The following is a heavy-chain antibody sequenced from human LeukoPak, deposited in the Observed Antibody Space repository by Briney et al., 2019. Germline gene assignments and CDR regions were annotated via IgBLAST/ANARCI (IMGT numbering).Heavy chain of an antibody. V-gene: IGHV1-69*13. CDR2: IIPIFGTA. CDR1: GGTFISYA. J-gene: IGHJ4*02. CDR3: ALSSRAPYSSSSEWAY. D-gene: IGHD6-6*01. Sequence: ASVKVSCKASGGTFISYAISWVRQAPGQGLEWMGGIIPIFGTANYAQKFQGRVTISADESTSTAYMEPSSLRSEDTAVYYCALSSRAPYSSSSEWAYWGQGTLVTVSS.